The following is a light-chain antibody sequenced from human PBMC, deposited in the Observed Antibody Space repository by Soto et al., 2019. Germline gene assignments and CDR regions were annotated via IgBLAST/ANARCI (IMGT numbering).Light chain of an antibody. CDR3: QSYDSSLSGYV. Sequence: QSVLTQSPSVSGAPGQRVSISCTGTSSNIGAGFDVHWYQQLPATAPKLLIYGNNNRPSGVPDRFSGSKSGTSASLAITGLQAEDEAEYYCQSYDSSLSGYVFGTGTKLTVL. CDR1: SSNIGAGFD. V-gene: IGLV1-40*01. CDR2: GNN. J-gene: IGLJ1*01.